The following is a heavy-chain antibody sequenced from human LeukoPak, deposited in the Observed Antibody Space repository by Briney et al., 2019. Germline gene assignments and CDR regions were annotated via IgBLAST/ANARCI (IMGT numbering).Heavy chain of an antibody. J-gene: IGHJ5*02. V-gene: IGHV4-59*01. D-gene: IGHD6-13*01. CDR3: ARGGAAAGTLNWFDP. Sequence: SSETLSLTCTVSGGSISAYYWSWIRQPPGKGLEWMGYIYYSGSTNYNPSLKSRVTISVDTSKNQFSLKLSSVTAADTAVYYCARGGAAAGTLNWFDPWGQGTLVTVSS. CDR2: IYYSGST. CDR1: GGSISAYY.